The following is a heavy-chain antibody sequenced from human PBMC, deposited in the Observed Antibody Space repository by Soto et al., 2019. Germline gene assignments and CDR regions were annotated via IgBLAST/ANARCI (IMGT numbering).Heavy chain of an antibody. CDR1: GGSISSYY. V-gene: IGHV4-59*08. CDR2: IYYSGST. D-gene: IGHD5-12*01. J-gene: IGHJ4*02. Sequence: SETLSLTCTVAGGSISSYYCSWIRQPPGKGLEWIGYIYYSGSTNYNPSLKSRVTISVDTSKNQFSLKLSSVTAADTAVYYCARRNGYDMDYWGQGTLVTVSS. CDR3: ARRNGYDMDY.